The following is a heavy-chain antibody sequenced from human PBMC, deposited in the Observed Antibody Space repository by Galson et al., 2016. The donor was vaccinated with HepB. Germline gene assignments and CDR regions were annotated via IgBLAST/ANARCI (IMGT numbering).Heavy chain of an antibody. CDR3: ARGNTCSGGACYLDY. CDR1: GFSFSSYG. Sequence: SLRLSCAASGFSFSSYGMHWVRQAPGKGLEWVAVIWDDGSNKYHADSVKGRFTISRDNYKNTLYLQMNSLRAEDTAVYYCARGNTCSGGACYLDYWGQGTLVTVS. D-gene: IGHD2-15*01. CDR2: IWDDGSNK. J-gene: IGHJ4*02. V-gene: IGHV3-33*01.